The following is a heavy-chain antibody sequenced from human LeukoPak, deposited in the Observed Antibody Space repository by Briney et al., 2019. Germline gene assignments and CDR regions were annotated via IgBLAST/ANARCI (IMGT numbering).Heavy chain of an antibody. Sequence: PGRSLRLSCAASGFTFSSYAMSWVRQAPGKGLEWVSGISDSGGSTSYADSVKGRFTISRDNSKNTLHLQMNSLRAEDTAVYYCAKDQCSSTSCYTRDPSYYMDVWGKGTTVTVSS. J-gene: IGHJ6*03. D-gene: IGHD2-2*02. CDR2: ISDSGGST. V-gene: IGHV3-23*01. CDR3: AKDQCSSTSCYTRDPSYYMDV. CDR1: GFTFSSYA.